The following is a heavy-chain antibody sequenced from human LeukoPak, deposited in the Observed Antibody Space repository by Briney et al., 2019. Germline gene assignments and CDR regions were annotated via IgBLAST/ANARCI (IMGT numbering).Heavy chain of an antibody. D-gene: IGHD6-13*01. J-gene: IGHJ4*02. CDR3: ARERVGSSWYFDY. CDR1: GFTFSSYR. V-gene: IGHV3-7*03. Sequence: GGSLRLSCAASGFTFSSYRMTWVRQAPGKGLEWVANIKEDGGEKYYVDSVKGRFTISRDNAKNSLYLQMNSLRAEDTAVYYCARERVGSSWYFDYWGQGTLVTVSS. CDR2: IKEDGGEK.